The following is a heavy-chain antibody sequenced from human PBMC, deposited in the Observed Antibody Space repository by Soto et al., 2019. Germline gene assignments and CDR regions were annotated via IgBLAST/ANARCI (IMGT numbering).Heavy chain of an antibody. CDR2: IRSDGDTT. V-gene: IGHV3-23*01. J-gene: IGHJ4*02. Sequence: EVQVLESGGGLVQPGGSLRLSCAASGFTFSSNGMNWVRQAPGKGLEWVSGIRSDGDTTYNADSVKGRFTVSRDTSKKTVYLQMSCLRVEDTSIYYCAKGKGVGATPDRANCWGQGTLVTVSS. D-gene: IGHD1-26*01. CDR1: GFTFSSNG. CDR3: AKGKGVGATPDRANC.